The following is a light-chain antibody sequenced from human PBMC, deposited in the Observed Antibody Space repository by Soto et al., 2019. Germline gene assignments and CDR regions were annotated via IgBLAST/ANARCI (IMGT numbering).Light chain of an antibody. J-gene: IGKJ4*01. CDR1: QNITSN. CDR2: GAS. Sequence: EIVMTQSPATLSVSPGERATLSCRASQNITSNLAWYQQRPGQAPRLLIYGASTRATVIPARFSGSGSGTEFTLTISSLQSEDFAVYSCQQYNSWPLTFGGGIKVEIK. CDR3: QQYNSWPLT. V-gene: IGKV3D-15*01.